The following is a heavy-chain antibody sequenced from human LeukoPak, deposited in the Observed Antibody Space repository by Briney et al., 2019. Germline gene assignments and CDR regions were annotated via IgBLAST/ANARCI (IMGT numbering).Heavy chain of an antibody. CDR2: IFYSGST. Sequence: SETLSLTCTVSGGSISSYYWSWIRQSPGKGLEWIGYIFYSGSTNYNPSLKSRVTISVDTSKNQFSLKLTSVTAADTAVYYCARSRAYDYHFDNWGQGTLVTVSS. V-gene: IGHV4-59*01. CDR3: ARSRAYDYHFDN. J-gene: IGHJ4*02. D-gene: IGHD5-12*01. CDR1: GGSISSYY.